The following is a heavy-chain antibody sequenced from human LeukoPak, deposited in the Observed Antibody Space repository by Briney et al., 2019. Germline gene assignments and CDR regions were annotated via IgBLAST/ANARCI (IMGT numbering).Heavy chain of an antibody. CDR3: ALAWFGESRDGLDI. CDR1: GFTLTNDF. J-gene: IGHJ3*02. D-gene: IGHD3-10*01. CDR2: IKSEIEGGTT. Sequence: GGSLRLSCAASGFTLTNDFMTWVRQAPGKGLGWVGRIKSEIEGGTTDHAASVKGRFAISRDESTNTLFLQMNSLRNEDTAVYYCALAWFGESRDGLDIWGRGSMVVVSS. V-gene: IGHV3-15*01.